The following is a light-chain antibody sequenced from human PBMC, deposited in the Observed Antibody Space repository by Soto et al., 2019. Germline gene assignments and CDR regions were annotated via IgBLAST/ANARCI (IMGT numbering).Light chain of an antibody. Sequence: DIQMTQSPSAMSASVGDRVTITCRASQDINNYLVWFQQKPGTGPKRLIYAASSLQSGVPSRFSSSRSGTEFTLTISSLQPEDFATYYCLQHNSYPLTFGGGTKVEIK. CDR2: AAS. CDR3: LQHNSYPLT. V-gene: IGKV1-17*03. CDR1: QDINNY. J-gene: IGKJ4*02.